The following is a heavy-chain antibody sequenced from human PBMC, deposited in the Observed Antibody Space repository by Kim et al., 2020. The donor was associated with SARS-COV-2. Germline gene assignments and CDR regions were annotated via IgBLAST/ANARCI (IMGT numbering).Heavy chain of an antibody. CDR2: ISYDGSNK. V-gene: IGHV3-30*18. J-gene: IGHJ6*02. D-gene: IGHD2-2*01. CDR3: AKAVVPASYGMDV. CDR1: GFTFSSYG. Sequence: GGSLRLSCAASGFTFSSYGMHWVRQAPGKGLEWVAVISYDGSNKYYADSVKGRFTISRDNSKNTLYLQMNSLRAEDTAVYYCAKAVVPASYGMDVWGQGTTVTVSS.